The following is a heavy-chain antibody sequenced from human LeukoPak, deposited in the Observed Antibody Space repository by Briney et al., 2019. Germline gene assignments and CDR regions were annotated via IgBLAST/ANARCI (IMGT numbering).Heavy chain of an antibody. CDR1: GFTFSSYA. CDR3: ARDGELHSAFDI. CDR2: ISGSGGST. Sequence: PGGSLRLSCAASGFTFSSYAMSWVRQAPGKGLEWVSTISGSGGSTYHADSVKGRFTISRDNSKNTLYLQMNSLRAEDTAVYYCARDGELHSAFDIWGQGTMVTVSS. V-gene: IGHV3-23*01. J-gene: IGHJ3*02. D-gene: IGHD1-7*01.